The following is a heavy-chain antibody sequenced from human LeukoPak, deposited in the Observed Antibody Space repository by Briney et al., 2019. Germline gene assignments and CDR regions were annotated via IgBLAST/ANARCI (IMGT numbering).Heavy chain of an antibody. CDR3: AASLPNIVVVPATKGPFGY. V-gene: IGHV3-23*01. D-gene: IGHD2-2*01. J-gene: IGHJ4*02. CDR2: VSGSGGST. CDR1: GFTFSSYT. Sequence: PGGSLRLSCAASGFTFSSYTMSWVRQGPGKGLEWVSGVSGSGGSTHYADSVKGRFTISRDNSKNTLYLQMNSLRAEDTAVYYCAASLPNIVVVPATKGPFGYWGQGTLVTVSS.